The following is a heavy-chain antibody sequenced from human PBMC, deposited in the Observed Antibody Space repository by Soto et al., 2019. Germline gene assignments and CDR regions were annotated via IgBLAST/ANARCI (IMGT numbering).Heavy chain of an antibody. CDR2: ISSGGGT. D-gene: IGHD6-13*01. V-gene: IGHV3-23*05. CDR3: AKLTAA. CDR1: GFTFTRYS. J-gene: IGHJ4*02. Sequence: PGGSLRLSCAASGFTFTRYSMNWVRQAPGKGLEWVASISSGGGTYYADSVKGRFTVSRDNSKNTVYLQMNSLRDEDTAVYYCAKLTAAWGQGTLVTVSS.